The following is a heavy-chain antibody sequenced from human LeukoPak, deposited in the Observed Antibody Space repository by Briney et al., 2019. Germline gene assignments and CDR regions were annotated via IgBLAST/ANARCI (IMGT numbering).Heavy chain of an antibody. CDR2: IRSKAYGGTA. CDR3: TRENSGSYYNEGFDY. CDR1: GFTFSSYE. J-gene: IGHJ4*02. V-gene: IGHV3-49*04. Sequence: GGSLRLSCAASGFTFSSYEMNWVRQAPGKGLEWVGFIRSKAYGGTAEYAASVKGRFTISRDDSKSIAFLQMNSLKTEDTAVYYCTRENSGSYYNEGFDYWGQGTLVTVSS. D-gene: IGHD3-10*01.